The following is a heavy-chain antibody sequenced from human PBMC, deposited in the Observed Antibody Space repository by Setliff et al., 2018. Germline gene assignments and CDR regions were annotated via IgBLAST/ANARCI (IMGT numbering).Heavy chain of an antibody. J-gene: IGHJ3*02. D-gene: IGHD3-16*01. CDR3: ARFYVCRSWSDI. CDR1: GDSISSSGYS. Sequence: SETLSLTCTVSGDSISSSGYSWGWIRQPPGQGLEWIGCIYHRGSTYYNPSLKSRVTISVDTSKNQFSLQLSSVTAADTAVYYCARFYVCRSWSDIWGQGTMVTVSS. CDR2: IYHRGST. V-gene: IGHV4-39*07.